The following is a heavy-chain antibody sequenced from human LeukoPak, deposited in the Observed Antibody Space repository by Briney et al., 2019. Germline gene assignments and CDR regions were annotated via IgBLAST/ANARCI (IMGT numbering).Heavy chain of an antibody. Sequence: GGSLRLSCAASGFTFSSYSMNWVRQAPGKGLEWVSSISSSSSYIYYADSVKGRFTISRDNSRNSAYLQMDSLSPEDTAVYYCARAPVIFGSGTQDAFDIWGQGTMVTVSS. CDR2: ISSSSSYI. CDR3: ARAPVIFGSGTQDAFDI. J-gene: IGHJ3*02. D-gene: IGHD3-10*01. V-gene: IGHV3-21*01. CDR1: GFTFSSYS.